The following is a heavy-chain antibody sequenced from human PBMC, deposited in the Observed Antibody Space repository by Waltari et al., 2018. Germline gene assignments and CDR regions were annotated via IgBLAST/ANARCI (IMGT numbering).Heavy chain of an antibody. CDR3: ARGPVMVKGGWFDP. D-gene: IGHD2-21*01. V-gene: IGHV1-2*06. CDR2: INPNSGGN. CDR1: GYTFTGYY. Sequence: QVQLVQSGAEVKKPGASVKVSCKASGYTFTGYYMHWVRQAPGQGLEWMGRINPNSGGNNYAQKFQGRVTMTRDTSISTAYMELSRLRSDDTAVYYCARGPVMVKGGWFDPWGQGTLVTVSS. J-gene: IGHJ5*02.